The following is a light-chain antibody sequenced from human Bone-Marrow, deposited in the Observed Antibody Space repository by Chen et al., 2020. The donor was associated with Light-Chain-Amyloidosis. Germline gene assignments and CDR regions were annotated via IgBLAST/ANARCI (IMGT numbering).Light chain of an antibody. Sequence: NFMLTQPHSVSESPGKTVIISCTRSSGSIATNYVQWYQQRPGSSPTTVIYEDDQRPSGVPDRFSGSIDRSSNSASLTISGLKPMDEADYPCQSYQGSSQGVFGGVTKLTVL. CDR1: SGSIATNY. CDR3: QSYQGSSQGV. V-gene: IGLV6-57*01. J-gene: IGLJ3*02. CDR2: EDD.